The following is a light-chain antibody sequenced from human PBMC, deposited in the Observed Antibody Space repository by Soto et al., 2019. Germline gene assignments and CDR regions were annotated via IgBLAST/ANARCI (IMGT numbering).Light chain of an antibody. Sequence: EVVMTQSPATLSVSPGERATLSCRASQSVKKNLAWYRQTLGQAPRLLVYSATTRAAGAPPRFSGSGSGTEFTLTISSLQSEDSAVYYCQQYDNWPPLTFGQGTKVEI. V-gene: IGKV3-15*01. J-gene: IGKJ1*01. CDR1: QSVKKN. CDR3: QQYDNWPPLT. CDR2: SAT.